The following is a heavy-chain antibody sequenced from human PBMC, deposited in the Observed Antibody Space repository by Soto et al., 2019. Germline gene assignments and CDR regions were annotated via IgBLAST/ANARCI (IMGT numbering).Heavy chain of an antibody. V-gene: IGHV3-7*01. J-gene: IGHJ3*01. CDR1: RFTFSNYW. CDR2: IRPDGSDE. Sequence: GGSLRLSCVGTRFTFSNYWMSWIRQAPGKGLERVANIRPDGSDEEYIEKVQGRFTISRDNAKSSVHLQMDSLRAEDTAVYYCARDTRPEAFDAWGQGTMVTVSS. CDR3: ARDTRPEAFDA.